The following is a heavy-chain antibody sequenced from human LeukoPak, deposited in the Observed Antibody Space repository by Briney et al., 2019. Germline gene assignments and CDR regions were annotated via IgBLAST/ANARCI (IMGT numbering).Heavy chain of an antibody. CDR3: ARGRSSSWYKNWFDP. CDR1: GGTFSSYA. Sequence: ASVKVSCKASGGTFSSYAISWVRQAPGQGLEWMGGIIPIFGTANYAQKFQGRVTITRNTSISTAYMELSSLRSEDTAVYYCARGRSSSWYKNWFDPWGQGTLVTVSS. J-gene: IGHJ5*02. D-gene: IGHD6-13*01. CDR2: IIPIFGTA. V-gene: IGHV1-69*05.